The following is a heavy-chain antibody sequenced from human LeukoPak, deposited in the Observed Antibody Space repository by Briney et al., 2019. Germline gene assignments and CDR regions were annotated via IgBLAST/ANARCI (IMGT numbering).Heavy chain of an antibody. CDR2: ISGSGSGGST. V-gene: IGHV3-23*01. CDR3: AKVFVGDYGFDP. J-gene: IGHJ5*02. CDR1: GFIFSSYG. D-gene: IGHD4-17*01. Sequence: PGGSLRLSCAASGFIFSSYGMTWVRQAPGKGLEWVSAISGSGSGGSTYYADSVKGRFTISRDNSKNTLYLQMNSLRAEDTAVYYCAKVFVGDYGFDPWGQGTLVTVSS.